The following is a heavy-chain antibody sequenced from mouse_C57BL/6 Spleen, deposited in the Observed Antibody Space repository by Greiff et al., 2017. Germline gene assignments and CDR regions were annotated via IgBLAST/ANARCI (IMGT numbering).Heavy chain of an antibody. CDR1: EYEFPSHD. CDR3: ARQAALLLRRGYFDY. CDR2: INSDGGST. Sequence: EVKLEESGGGLVQPGESLKLSCESNEYEFPSHDMSWVRKTPEKRLELVAAINSDGGSTYYPDTMERRFIISRDNTKKTLYLQMSSLRSEDTALYYCARQAALLLRRGYFDYWGQGTTLTVSS. J-gene: IGHJ2*01. V-gene: IGHV5-2*03. D-gene: IGHD1-1*01.